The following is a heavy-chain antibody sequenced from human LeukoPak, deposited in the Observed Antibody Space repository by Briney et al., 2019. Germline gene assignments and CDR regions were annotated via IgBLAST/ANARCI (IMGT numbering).Heavy chain of an antibody. D-gene: IGHD6-25*01. Sequence: GGSLRLSCAASGFTFSSYGMHWVRQAPGKGLEWVAVIWYDGSNKYYADSAKGRFTISRDNSKNTLYLQMNSLRAEDTAVYYCATASYSGWTASHDYWGQGTLVTVSS. CDR1: GFTFSSYG. J-gene: IGHJ4*02. V-gene: IGHV3-33*01. CDR2: IWYDGSNK. CDR3: ATASYSGWTASHDY.